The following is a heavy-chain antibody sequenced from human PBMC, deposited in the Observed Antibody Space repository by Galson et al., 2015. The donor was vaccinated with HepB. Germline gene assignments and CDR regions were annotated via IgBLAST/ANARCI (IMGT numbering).Heavy chain of an antibody. CDR1: GGSICSYY. V-gene: IGHV4-4*07. CDR2: IYTSGNT. CDR3: ARAARVQGDCGYFEL. Sequence: LSLSCTATGGSICSYYWSWFRQPTGKDLEWIGWIYTSGNTNYNPSLKSRVTISVDTSKNQFSLKLRSVTAADTAVYYCARAARVQGDCGYFELWGRGTLVTVSS. D-gene: IGHD2-21*01. J-gene: IGHJ2*01.